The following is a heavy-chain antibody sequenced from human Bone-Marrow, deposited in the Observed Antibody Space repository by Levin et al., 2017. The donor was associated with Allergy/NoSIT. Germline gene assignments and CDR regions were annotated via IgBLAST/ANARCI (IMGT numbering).Heavy chain of an antibody. CDR2: IYYSGST. D-gene: IGHD6-13*01. CDR1: GGSISSSSYY. Sequence: SETLSLTCTVSGGSISSSSYYWGWIRQPPGKGLEWIGSIYYSGSTYYNPSLKSRVTISVDTSKNQFSLKLSSVTAADTAVYYCARHGMNRIVPIAAAGRRLGFDPWGQGTLVTVSS. J-gene: IGHJ5*02. CDR3: ARHGMNRIVPIAAAGRRLGFDP. V-gene: IGHV4-39*01.